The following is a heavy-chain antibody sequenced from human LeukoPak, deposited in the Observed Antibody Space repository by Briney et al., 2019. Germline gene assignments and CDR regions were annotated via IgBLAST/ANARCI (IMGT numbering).Heavy chain of an antibody. CDR1: GFTFSSYA. CDR2: ISGSGGST. D-gene: IGHD2-2*02. CDR3: ARVVDIVVVPAAIRGNYMDV. Sequence: GGSLRLSCAASGFTFSSYAMSWVRQAPGKGLEWVSAISGSGGSTYYADSVKGRFTISRDNAKNSLYLQMNSLRAEDTAVYYCARVVDIVVVPAAIRGNYMDVWGKGTTVTVSS. V-gene: IGHV3-23*01. J-gene: IGHJ6*03.